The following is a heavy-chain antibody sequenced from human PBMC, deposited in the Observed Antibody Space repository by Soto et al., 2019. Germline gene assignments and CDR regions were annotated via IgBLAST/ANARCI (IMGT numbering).Heavy chain of an antibody. CDR1: GYTFTSYG. D-gene: IGHD6-13*01. CDR3: ARGLDSSSWYNWFDP. CDR2: ISAYNGNT. V-gene: IGHV1-18*01. Sequence: GASVKVSCKASGYTFTSYGTSWVRQAPGQGLEWMGWISAYNGNTNYAQKLQGRVTMTTDTSTSTAYMELRSLRSDDTAVYYCARGLDSSSWYNWFDPWGQGTLVTVSS. J-gene: IGHJ5*02.